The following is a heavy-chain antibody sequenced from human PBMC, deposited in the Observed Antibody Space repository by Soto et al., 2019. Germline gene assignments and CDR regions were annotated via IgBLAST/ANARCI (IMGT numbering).Heavy chain of an antibody. CDR1: GGSISSSSYY. CDR3: ARHFNAYSSGRGWFDP. Sequence: SETLSLTCTVSGGSISSSSYYWGWIRQPPGKGLEWIGSIYYSGSTYYNPSLKSRVTISVDTSKNQFSLKLSPVTAADTAVYYCARHFNAYSSGRGWFDPWGQGTLVTVSS. CDR2: IYYSGST. J-gene: IGHJ5*02. V-gene: IGHV4-39*01. D-gene: IGHD6-25*01.